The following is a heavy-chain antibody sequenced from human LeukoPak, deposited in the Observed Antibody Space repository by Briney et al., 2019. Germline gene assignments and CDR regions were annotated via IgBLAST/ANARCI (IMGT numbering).Heavy chain of an antibody. CDR2: ISGSGGST. J-gene: IGHJ4*02. CDR1: EFTFSNYA. CDR3: AKRYYSDSSGYLGSLNY. V-gene: IGHV3-23*01. D-gene: IGHD3-22*01. Sequence: GGSLRLSCAASEFTFSNYAMSWVRQAPGKGLEWVSAISGSGGSTYYADSVRGRFTISRDNSKNTVYLQMNSLRAEDTAVYYCAKRYYSDSSGYLGSLNYWGQGTLVTVSS.